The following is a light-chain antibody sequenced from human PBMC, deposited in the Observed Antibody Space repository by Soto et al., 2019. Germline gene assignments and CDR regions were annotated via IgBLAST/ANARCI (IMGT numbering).Light chain of an antibody. CDR3: MQALQTLT. J-gene: IGKJ5*01. CDR1: QTISSW. V-gene: IGKV1-5*01. CDR2: GAS. Sequence: DIQMTQSPSTLSASVGDRVTITCRASQTISSWLAWYQQKPGKAPKLLIYGASSLQSGVPSRFSGSGSGTDFTLKISRVEAEDVGVYYCMQALQTLTFGQGTRLEIK.